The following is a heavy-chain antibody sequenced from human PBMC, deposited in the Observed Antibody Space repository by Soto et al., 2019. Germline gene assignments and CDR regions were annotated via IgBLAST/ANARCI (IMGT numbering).Heavy chain of an antibody. D-gene: IGHD2-2*01. V-gene: IGHV3-30*18. J-gene: IGHJ4*02. CDR3: AKDRCRSTSCYCFDY. CDR1: GFTFSSYG. CDR2: ISYDGSNK. Sequence: QVQLVESGGGVVQPGRSLRLSCAASGFTFSSYGMHWGRQAPGKGLEWVAVISYDGSNKYYADSVKGRFTISRDNSKNTLYLQMNSRRAEDTAVYYCAKDRCRSTSCYCFDYWGQGTLVTVSS.